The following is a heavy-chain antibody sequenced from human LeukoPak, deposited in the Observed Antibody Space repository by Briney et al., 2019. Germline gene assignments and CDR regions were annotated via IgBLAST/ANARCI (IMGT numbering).Heavy chain of an antibody. D-gene: IGHD4/OR15-4a*01. J-gene: IGHJ4*02. CDR2: ISSGSSYI. CDR1: GFTFSSYS. Sequence: GGSLRLSCAASGFTFSSYSMNWVRQAPGEGLEWVSFISSGSSYIHYADSVKGRFTISRDNAKNALYLQMNSLRAEDTAVYYCVRGDGATDYWGQGTLVTVPS. V-gene: IGHV3-21*01. CDR3: VRGDGATDY.